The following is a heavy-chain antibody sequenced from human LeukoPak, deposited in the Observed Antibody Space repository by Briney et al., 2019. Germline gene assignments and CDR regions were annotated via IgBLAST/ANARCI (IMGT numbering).Heavy chain of an antibody. D-gene: IGHD2-8*01. V-gene: IGHV4-59*12. CDR1: GGSTSSYY. CDR2: IYYSGST. Sequence: SETLSLTCTVSGGSTSSYYWSWIRQPPGKGLEWIGYIYYSGSTNYNPSLKSRVTISVDTSKNQFSLKLSSVTAADTAVYYCSRENGAFSPFGYWGQGILVTV. J-gene: IGHJ4*02. CDR3: SRENGAFSPFGY.